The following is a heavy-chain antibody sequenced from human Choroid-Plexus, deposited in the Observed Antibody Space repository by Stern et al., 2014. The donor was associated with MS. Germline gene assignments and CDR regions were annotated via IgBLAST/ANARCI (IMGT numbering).Heavy chain of an antibody. CDR2: VSYDGSNK. V-gene: IGHV3-30*18. D-gene: IGHD2/OR15-2a*01. CDR3: AKDRQYLTYFFDH. J-gene: IGHJ5*02. CDR1: GFTFGSCA. Sequence: VQLVESGGGVVQPGRPLRLSCVASGFTFGSCAMHWVRQAPAKGLAWVAGVSYDGSNKYYADSVKGRFTIPRDNSQNTLYMQMSSLRPEDTAVYYCAKDRQYLTYFFDHWGQGSLVTVSS.